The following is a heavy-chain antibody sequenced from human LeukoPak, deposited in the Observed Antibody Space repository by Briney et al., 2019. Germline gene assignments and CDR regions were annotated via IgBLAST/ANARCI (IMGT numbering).Heavy chain of an antibody. CDR3: ASGDNDPLFDY. V-gene: IGHV4-31*03. CDR2: IYYSGST. D-gene: IGHD1-1*01. Sequence: SETLSLTCTVSGGSISGSNWWSWIRQHPGKGLEWIGSIYYSGSTYYNPSLKGRVTISLVTSKNQFSLKLSSVTAADTAIYYCASGDNDPLFDYWGQGTLVTVSS. CDR1: GGSISGSNW. J-gene: IGHJ4*02.